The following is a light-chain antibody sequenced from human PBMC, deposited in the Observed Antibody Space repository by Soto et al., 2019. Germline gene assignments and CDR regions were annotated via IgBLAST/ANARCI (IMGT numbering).Light chain of an antibody. CDR2: EDT. J-gene: IGLJ2*01. Sequence: QSALTQPASVSGAPGQSITISCTGTISDVGRYNLVSWYQHLPGKAPKLILYEDTTRPSGVSNRFSGAKSGNTASLTISGLQAEDEAYYSCFSYAGNSTFVFGGGTKLTVL. CDR1: ISDVGRYNL. V-gene: IGLV2-23*02. CDR3: FSYAGNSTFV.